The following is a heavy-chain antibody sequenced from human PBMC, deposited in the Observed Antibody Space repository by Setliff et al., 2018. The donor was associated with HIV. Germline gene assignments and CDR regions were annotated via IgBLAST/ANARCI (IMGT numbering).Heavy chain of an antibody. CDR2: IHYSGSN. D-gene: IGHD3-22*01. Sequence: ASETLSLTCAVYGGSFSGYYWSWTRQPPGKGLEWIGYIHYSGSNVNNPSLKSRITMSLDASKNQFSLKPNSVTAADTAVYYCARLLSRGYYEGAFDIWGQGTMVTV. CDR1: GGSFSGYY. V-gene: IGHV4-59*01. J-gene: IGHJ3*02. CDR3: ARLLSRGYYEGAFDI.